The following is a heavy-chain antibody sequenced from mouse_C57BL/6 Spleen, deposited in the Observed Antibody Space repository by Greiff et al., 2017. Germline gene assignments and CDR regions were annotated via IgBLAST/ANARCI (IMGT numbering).Heavy chain of an antibody. D-gene: IGHD2-4*01. V-gene: IGHV1-64*01. CDR3: ARYDYDCYFDV. Sequence: QVQLQQPGAELVKPGASVKLSCKASGYTFTSYWMHWVKQRPGQGLEWIGMIHPNSGSTNYNEKFKSKATLTVDKSSSTAYMQLSSLTSEDSAVYYCARYDYDCYFDVWGTGTTVTVSS. J-gene: IGHJ1*03. CDR1: GYTFTSYW. CDR2: IHPNSGST.